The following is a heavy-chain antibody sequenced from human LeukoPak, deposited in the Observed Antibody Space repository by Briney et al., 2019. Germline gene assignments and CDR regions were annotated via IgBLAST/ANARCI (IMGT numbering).Heavy chain of an antibody. J-gene: IGHJ4*02. Sequence: SETLSLTCAVYGGSFSGYYWSWIRQPPGKGLEWIGEINHSGSTNYNPSLKSRVTISVDTSKNQLSLKLSSVTAADTAVYYCARATVAVPAARKYYFDYWGQGTLVTVSS. V-gene: IGHV4-34*01. CDR2: INHSGST. D-gene: IGHD2-2*01. CDR3: ARATVAVPAARKYYFDY. CDR1: GGSFSGYY.